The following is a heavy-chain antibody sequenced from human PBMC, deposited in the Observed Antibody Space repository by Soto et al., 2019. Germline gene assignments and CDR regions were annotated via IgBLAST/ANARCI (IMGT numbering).Heavy chain of an antibody. Sequence: QVQLQESGPGLVKPSETLSLTCTVSGGSISSYYWSWIRQPPGKGLEWIGYIYYSGSTNYNPSLKSRVTISVDTSKNQFSLKLSSVTAADTAVYYCARHWSLSWNYGWFDPWGQGTLVTVSS. D-gene: IGHD1-7*01. J-gene: IGHJ5*02. CDR2: IYYSGST. CDR3: ARHWSLSWNYGWFDP. V-gene: IGHV4-59*08. CDR1: GGSISSYY.